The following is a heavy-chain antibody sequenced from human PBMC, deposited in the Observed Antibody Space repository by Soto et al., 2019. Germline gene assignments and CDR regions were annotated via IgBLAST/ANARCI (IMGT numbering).Heavy chain of an antibody. J-gene: IGHJ4*02. Sequence: SVKVSCKASGGTFSSYAISWGRQAPVQGLEWMGGIIPVFGTGIYAQKFQGRVTITADKSTNTAYMELSSLRSEDTAVYFCARVGGTGGYTYGLDYWGQGTLVTVSS. CDR3: ARVGGTGGYTYGLDY. CDR2: IIPVFGTG. V-gene: IGHV1-69*06. CDR1: GGTFSSYA. D-gene: IGHD5-18*01.